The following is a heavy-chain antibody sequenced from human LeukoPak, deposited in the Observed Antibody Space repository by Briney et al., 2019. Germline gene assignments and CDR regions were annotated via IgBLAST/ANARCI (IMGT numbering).Heavy chain of an antibody. CDR3: AKNAWSSGRYNYYYYMDV. CDR2: IYYSGST. CDR1: GGSISSSSYY. D-gene: IGHD3-10*01. V-gene: IGHV4-39*01. J-gene: IGHJ6*03. Sequence: PSETLSLTCTVSGGSISSSSYYWGWIRQPPGTELEWIGSIYYSGSTYYNPSLKSRVTISVDTSKNQFSLKMSSVTAADTAVYYCAKNAWSSGRYNYYYYMDVWGKGTTVTVSS.